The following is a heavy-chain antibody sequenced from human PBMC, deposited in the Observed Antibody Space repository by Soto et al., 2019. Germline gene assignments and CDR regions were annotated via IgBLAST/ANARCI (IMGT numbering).Heavy chain of an antibody. CDR1: GYTFTSYG. V-gene: IGHV1-18*01. CDR2: ISAYNGNT. D-gene: IGHD2-15*01. Sequence: ASVKVSCKASGYTFTSYGISWVRQAPGQGLEWMGWISAYNGNTNYAQKLQGRVTMTTDTSTSTAYMELRSLRSDDTAVYYCARAGGSCYSSSLCWFDPWGQGTLVTVSS. CDR3: ARAGGSCYSSSLCWFDP. J-gene: IGHJ5*02.